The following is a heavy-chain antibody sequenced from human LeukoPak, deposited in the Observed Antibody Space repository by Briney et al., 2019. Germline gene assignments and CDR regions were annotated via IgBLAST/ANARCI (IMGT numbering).Heavy chain of an antibody. V-gene: IGHV3-7*01. D-gene: IGHD3-10*01. CDR2: IKLDGSEK. CDR1: GFTFSSYW. CDR3: AGARGAHLFDY. Sequence: GGSLRLSCAASGFTFSSYWMTWVRQAPGKGLEWVANIKLDGSEKYYVDSVKGRFTISRDNAMNSLYLQMNILRAEDTAVYYCAGARGAHLFDYWGQGTLVTVSS. J-gene: IGHJ4*02.